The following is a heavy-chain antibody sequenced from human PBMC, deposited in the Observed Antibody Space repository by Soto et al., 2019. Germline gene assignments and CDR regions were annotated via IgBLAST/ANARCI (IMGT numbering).Heavy chain of an antibody. V-gene: IGHV5-51*01. D-gene: IGHD3-16*01. Sequence: GESLKISCKGSGYTFTNNWIGWVRQMPGKGLEWMGFIYPGDSDTRYSPSFQGQVTISADKSINTAYLQWSGLKASDTAMYYCTRRYDDYGNAFDIWGQGTMVT. CDR3: TRRYDDYGNAFDI. CDR2: IYPGDSDT. J-gene: IGHJ3*02. CDR1: GYTFTNNW.